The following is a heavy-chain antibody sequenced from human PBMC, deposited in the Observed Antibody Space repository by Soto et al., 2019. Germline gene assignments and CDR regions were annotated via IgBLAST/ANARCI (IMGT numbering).Heavy chain of an antibody. CDR1: GYTFTSYV. D-gene: IGHD3-22*01. J-gene: IGHJ4*02. CDR2: INAGNGNP. V-gene: IGHV1-3*01. Sequence: QVQVVQSGAEVKKPGASVKVSCKASGYTFTSYVIHWVRQAPGQRPEWMGWINAGNGNPAYSQKFQDRVTITRDTSASTAYMELRSLRSEDTAVYYCARDRNPYYYDKSGFYYGDYWGQGTLVTVSS. CDR3: ARDRNPYYYDKSGFYYGDY.